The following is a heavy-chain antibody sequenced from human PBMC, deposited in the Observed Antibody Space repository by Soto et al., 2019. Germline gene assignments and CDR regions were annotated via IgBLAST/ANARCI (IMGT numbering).Heavy chain of an antibody. Sequence: GQSLKISCKGSGYSFVSYWIAWVLQMPGKGLAWMGSIYPGDSDTTYSPSIQGQVTISADKSSTTVYLQWNTLKASDTAVYYCTTGIAVDPLDYWGQGTLVTVSS. D-gene: IGHD6-19*01. V-gene: IGHV5-51*01. CDR3: TTGIAVDPLDY. CDR2: IYPGDSDT. CDR1: GYSFVSYW. J-gene: IGHJ4*02.